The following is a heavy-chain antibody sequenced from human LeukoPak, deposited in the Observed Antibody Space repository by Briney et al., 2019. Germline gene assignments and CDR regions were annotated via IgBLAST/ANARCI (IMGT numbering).Heavy chain of an antibody. CDR1: GYTFTSYD. CDR2: MNPNSGNT. J-gene: IGHJ6*03. CDR3: ARSDELKADYYYYYYMDV. V-gene: IGHV1-8*01. D-gene: IGHD3-10*01. Sequence: ASVKVSCKASGYTFTSYDINWVRQATGQGLEWMGWMNPNSGNTGYAQKFQGRVTMTRNTSISTAYMELSSLRSEDTAVYYCARSDELKADYYYYYYMDVWGKGTTVTVSS.